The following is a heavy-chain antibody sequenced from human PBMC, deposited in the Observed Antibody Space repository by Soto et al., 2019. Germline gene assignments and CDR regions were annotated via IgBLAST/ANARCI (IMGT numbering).Heavy chain of an antibody. J-gene: IGHJ5*02. CDR1: GGSIGGVGYS. D-gene: IGHD3-10*01. CDR3: ARAQFYSGSGNYNNLMFDA. CDR2: MYHSGTF. V-gene: IGHV4-30-2*01. Sequence: PSETLSLTCAVSGGSIGGVGYSWRWIRQPPGGGLEWIGYMYHSGTFLKSPSLKTRLTISLDMSKNQFSLTLNSMTAADTAVYYCARAQFYSGSGNYNNLMFDAWGQGIQVTVSS.